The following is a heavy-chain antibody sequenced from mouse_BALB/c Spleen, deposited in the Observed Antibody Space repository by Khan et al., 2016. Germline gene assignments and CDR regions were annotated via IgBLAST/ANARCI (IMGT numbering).Heavy chain of an antibody. D-gene: IGHD2-1*01. CDR3: AAYGNPYYFDY. Sequence: QIQLVQSGPELKKPGETVKISCKASGYTFTDYSMHWVKQAPGKGLKWMGWINTETGEPTYADDFKGRFAFSLETSASTAYLQINNLKNEDTTTYFCAAYGNPYYFDYWGQGTTLTVSS. V-gene: IGHV9-2-1*01. CDR2: INTETGEP. J-gene: IGHJ2*01. CDR1: GYTFTDYS.